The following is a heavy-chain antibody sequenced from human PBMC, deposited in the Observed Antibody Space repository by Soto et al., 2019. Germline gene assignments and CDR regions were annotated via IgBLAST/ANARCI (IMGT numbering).Heavy chain of an antibody. Sequence: EVQLVESAGGLVQPGGSLKLSCAASGFTFSGSAMHWVRQASGNGLEWVGRIRDKANSYATAYTASVKGRFTISRDDSKNTAYLQMNSLKTEDTAVYYCTRLYCGGDCDFDSWGQGTLVTVSS. CDR3: TRLYCGGDCDFDS. D-gene: IGHD2-21*02. CDR2: IRDKANSYAT. J-gene: IGHJ4*02. V-gene: IGHV3-73*02. CDR1: GFTFSGSA.